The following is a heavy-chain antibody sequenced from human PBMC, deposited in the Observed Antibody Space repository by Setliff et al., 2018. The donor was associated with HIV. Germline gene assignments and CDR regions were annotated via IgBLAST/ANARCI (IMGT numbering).Heavy chain of an antibody. CDR2: TNPSGST. D-gene: IGHD1-26*01. Sequence: SETLSLTCAVYVGSFSGHYWIWIRQPPGKGLAWIGETNPSGSTKYNPSLKSRVTISVDRSKNQFSLKLTSVTAADTAVYYCARGQDLGATWTGYYYYYMDVWGKGTTVTVSS. CDR1: VGSFSGHY. V-gene: IGHV4-34*01. J-gene: IGHJ6*03. CDR3: ARGQDLGATWTGYYYYYMDV.